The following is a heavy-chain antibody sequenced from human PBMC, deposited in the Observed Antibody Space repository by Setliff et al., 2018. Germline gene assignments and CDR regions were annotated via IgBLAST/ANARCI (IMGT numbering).Heavy chain of an antibody. D-gene: IGHD6-13*01. CDR2: IYYSGSTS. CDR3: ARDPFAVRAATNWYDH. V-gene: IGHV4-31*03. Sequence: SETLSLTCTVSGGSISSGGYYWSWIRQHPGKGLEWIGYIYYSGSTSYYNPSLKSRVTITADKSTSTVYMELISLRSEDTAVYYCARDPFAVRAATNWYDHWGQGTLVTVSS. J-gene: IGHJ5*02. CDR1: GGSISSGGYY.